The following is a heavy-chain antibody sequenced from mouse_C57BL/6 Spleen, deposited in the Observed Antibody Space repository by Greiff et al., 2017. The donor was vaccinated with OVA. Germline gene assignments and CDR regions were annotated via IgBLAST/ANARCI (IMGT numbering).Heavy chain of an antibody. CDR3: ARGVSPYCDV. D-gene: IGHD6-2*01. Sequence: QVQLQQPGAELVRPGSSVKLSCKASGYTFTSYWMDWVKQRPGQGLEWIGNIYPSDSETHYNQKFKDKATLTVDKSSSTAYMQLSSLTSEDSAVYYCARGVSPYCDVWGTGTTVTVSS. CDR2: IYPSDSET. V-gene: IGHV1-61*01. J-gene: IGHJ1*03. CDR1: GYTFTSYW.